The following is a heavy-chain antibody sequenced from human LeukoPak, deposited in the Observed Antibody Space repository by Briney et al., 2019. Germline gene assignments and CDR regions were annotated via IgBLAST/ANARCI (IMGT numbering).Heavy chain of an antibody. CDR2: ISSSSGYI. CDR3: ARDMVRGVQNWFDP. V-gene: IGHV3-21*01. Sequence: KAGGSLRLSCAASGFTFSSYSMNWVRQAPGKGLEWDSSISSSSGYIYYADSVKGRFTISRDNAKNSLYLQMNSLRAEDTAVYYCARDMVRGVQNWFDPWGQGTLVTVSS. CDR1: GFTFSSYS. D-gene: IGHD3-10*01. J-gene: IGHJ5*02.